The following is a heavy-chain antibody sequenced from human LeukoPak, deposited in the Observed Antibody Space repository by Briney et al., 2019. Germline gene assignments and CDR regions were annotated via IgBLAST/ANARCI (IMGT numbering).Heavy chain of an antibody. CDR2: ISYDGSNE. CDR1: GFTFSTYG. CDR3: ARDLGVGAYLLFDYISSGLDS. J-gene: IGHJ4*02. V-gene: IGHV3-30*03. D-gene: IGHD6-6*01. Sequence: GRSLRLSCAASGFTFSTYGMHWVRQAPGKGLEWVAVISYDGSNEYFVDSVKGRFTISRDNSRNILFLQMNSLRPEDTAVYYCARDLGVGAYLLFDYISSGLDSWGQGTLVTVSS.